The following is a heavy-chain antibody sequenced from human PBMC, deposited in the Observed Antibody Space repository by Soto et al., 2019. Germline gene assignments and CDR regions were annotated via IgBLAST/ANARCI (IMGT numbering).Heavy chain of an antibody. CDR2: IYYDGST. D-gene: IGHD3-9*01. CDR1: GASISSNTCY. V-gene: IGHV4-39*07. CDR3: ARANDIFGQTFIDY. J-gene: IGHJ4*02. Sequence: PSETLSLTCTVSGASISSNTCYWAWIRRPPGKGLECIGSIYYDGSTYYNPSLKSRLTISVDTSKNQFSLRLSSVTAADTAVYYCARANDIFGQTFIDYWGQRTRVTVSS.